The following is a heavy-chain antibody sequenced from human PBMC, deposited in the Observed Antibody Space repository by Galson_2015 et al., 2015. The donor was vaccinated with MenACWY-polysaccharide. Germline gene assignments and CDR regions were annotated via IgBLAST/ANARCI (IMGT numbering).Heavy chain of an antibody. CDR1: GYTLTELS. V-gene: IGHV1-24*01. J-gene: IGHJ3*02. D-gene: IGHD3-22*01. CDR2: FDPEDGET. CDR3: ATEDYYDSSGYSAFDI. Sequence: SVKVSCKVSGYTLTELSTHWVRQAPGKGLEWMGGFDPEDGETIYAQKFQGRVTMTEDTSTDTAYMELSSLRSEDTAVYYCATEDYYDSSGYSAFDIWGQGTMVTVSS.